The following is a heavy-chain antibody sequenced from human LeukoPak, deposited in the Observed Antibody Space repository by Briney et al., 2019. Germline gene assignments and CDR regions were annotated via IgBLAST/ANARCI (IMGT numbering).Heavy chain of an antibody. J-gene: IGHJ3*02. Sequence: PGGSLRLSCAASGFTFSSYWMSWVRQAPGKGLEWVANIKQDGSEKYYVDSVKGRFTISRDNAKNSLYLQMNSLRAEDTAVYYCARDFRGYYYVDAFDIWGQGTMVTVS. CDR3: ARDFRGYYYVDAFDI. CDR1: GFTFSSYW. D-gene: IGHD3-22*01. V-gene: IGHV3-7*01. CDR2: IKQDGSEK.